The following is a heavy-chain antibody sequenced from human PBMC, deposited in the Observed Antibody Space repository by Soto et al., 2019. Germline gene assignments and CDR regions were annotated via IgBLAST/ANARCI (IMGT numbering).Heavy chain of an antibody. Sequence: QVQLVESGGGMVQPGRSLRLSCAASGFTFSSYGMHWVRQAPGKGLEWVAVIWYDGSNKYYTDSVKGRFTISRDNSKNTLHLQMNSLRAEDTAVYYCASGGIGDWNRGYGMDVWGQGTTVTVSS. CDR2: IWYDGSNK. CDR3: ASGGIGDWNRGYGMDV. D-gene: IGHD1-1*01. V-gene: IGHV3-33*01. CDR1: GFTFSSYG. J-gene: IGHJ6*02.